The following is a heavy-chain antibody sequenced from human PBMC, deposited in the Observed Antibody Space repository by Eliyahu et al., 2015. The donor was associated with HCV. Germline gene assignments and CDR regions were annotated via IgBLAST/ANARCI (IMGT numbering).Heavy chain of an antibody. Sequence: EVQLVESGGGLVQPGGSLRLSCAASGFXFXSYXXSWVRQAPGKGLEWVANIKQDGSEKYYVDSVKGRFTISRDNAKNSLYLQMNSLRAEDTAVYYCARDRPFPHPGYGDYAGSYFDYWGQGTLVTVSS. V-gene: IGHV3-7*01. D-gene: IGHD4-17*01. CDR3: ARDRPFPHPGYGDYAGSYFDY. CDR2: IKQDGSEK. J-gene: IGHJ4*02. CDR1: GFXFXSYX.